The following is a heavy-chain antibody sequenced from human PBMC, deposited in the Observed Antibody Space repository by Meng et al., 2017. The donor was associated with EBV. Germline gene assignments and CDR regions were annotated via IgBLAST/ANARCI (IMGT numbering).Heavy chain of an antibody. CDR3: ARGPYYYDSSGYYYGEFDP. Sequence: VELVPSGAEMKKPGASVKVSCKASGYTFTNYEINWVRQATGQGLEWMGWMNPNSGNTGYAQKFQGRVTMTRNTSISTAYMELSSLRSEDTAVYYCARGPYYYDSSGYYYGEFDPWGQGTLVTVSS. V-gene: IGHV1-8*01. D-gene: IGHD3-22*01. J-gene: IGHJ5*02. CDR2: MNPNSGNT. CDR1: GYTFTNYE.